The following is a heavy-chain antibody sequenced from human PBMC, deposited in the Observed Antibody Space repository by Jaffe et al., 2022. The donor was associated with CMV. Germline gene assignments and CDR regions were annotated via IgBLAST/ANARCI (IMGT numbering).Heavy chain of an antibody. V-gene: IGHV3-15*01. CDR1: GFTFSDAW. J-gene: IGHJ6*02. CDR3: TTQVYLNDMDV. CDR2: IKSKTDGGTT. Sequence: EVQLVESGGGLVKPGGSLRLSCAASGFTFSDAWMNWVRQAPGKGLEWLGRIKSKTDGGTTDYAAPVKGRFTISRDDSKNTLDLQMNSLKIEDTATYYCTTQVYLNDMDVWGQGTTVTVSS.